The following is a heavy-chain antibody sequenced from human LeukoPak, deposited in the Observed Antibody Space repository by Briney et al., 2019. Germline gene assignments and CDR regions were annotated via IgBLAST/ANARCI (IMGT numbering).Heavy chain of an antibody. CDR1: GFTFSNYA. V-gene: IGHV3-30-3*01. Sequence: GGSLRLSCAASGFTFSNYAMHWVRQAPGKGLEWVAFISYHGSNEYYAGSVKGRFTISRDNSKNTLYLQMNSLRAEDTAVYYCAGAFPIFGVVSPEYSWFDPWGQGTLVTVSS. CDR3: AGAFPIFGVVSPEYSWFDP. D-gene: IGHD3-3*01. CDR2: ISYHGSNE. J-gene: IGHJ5*02.